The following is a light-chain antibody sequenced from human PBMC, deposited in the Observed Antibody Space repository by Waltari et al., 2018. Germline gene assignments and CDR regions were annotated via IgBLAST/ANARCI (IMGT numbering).Light chain of an antibody. Sequence: DIQMTQSPSSLSASVGDRVTITCRASQSSSSYLNWYQQKPGKAPKLLIYAASSLQSGVPSRFSGSASGTDFTLTISSLQPEDFATYYCQQSYSTPWTFGQGTKVEIK. J-gene: IGKJ1*01. CDR2: AAS. V-gene: IGKV1-39*01. CDR3: QQSYSTPWT. CDR1: QSSSSY.